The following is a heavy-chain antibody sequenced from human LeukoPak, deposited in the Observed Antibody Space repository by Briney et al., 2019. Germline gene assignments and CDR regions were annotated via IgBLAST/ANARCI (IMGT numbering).Heavy chain of an antibody. D-gene: IGHD3-3*01. CDR3: AREGPIQFLEQIDF. CDR1: GGSFSGYY. CDR2: INHSGIT. V-gene: IGHV4-34*01. J-gene: IGHJ4*02. Sequence: SETLSLTCAVYGGSFSGYYWSWIRQPPGKGLEWIGEINHSGITNYNPSLKSRVSISIDTSKNQFSLKLTSLKAADTAVYYCAREGPIQFLEQIDFWGQGSLVTAS.